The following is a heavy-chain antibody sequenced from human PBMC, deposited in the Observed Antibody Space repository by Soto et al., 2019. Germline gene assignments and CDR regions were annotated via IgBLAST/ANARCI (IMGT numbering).Heavy chain of an antibody. V-gene: IGHV3-21*01. CDR1: GFTFSSYS. Sequence: GGSLRLSCAASGFTFSSYSMNWVRQAPGKGLEWVSSISRSSSYIYYADTVKGRFTISRDNAKNLLFLQIICLRAEDTVLYYCARAHDYGDYAYSPCDYWGQGTLVTVSS. J-gene: IGHJ4*02. D-gene: IGHD4-17*01. CDR2: ISRSSSYI. CDR3: ARAHDYGDYAYSPCDY.